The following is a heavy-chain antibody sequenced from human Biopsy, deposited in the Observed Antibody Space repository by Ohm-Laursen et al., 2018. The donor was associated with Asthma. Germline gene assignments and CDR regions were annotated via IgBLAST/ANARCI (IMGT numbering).Heavy chain of an antibody. CDR3: ARCQVGYSSDWSLLLKKIYYSGMDV. V-gene: IGHV1-69*01. CDR1: GGMFGNYA. Sequence: SSVKVSCKASGGMFGNYAISWVRQAPGQGLEWLGGIMTVFGTTNYAQKFQGRVTITADESTSTAYMEVTSLRSEDTAIYYCARCQVGYSSDWSLLLKKIYYSGMDVWGQGTAVTVSS. D-gene: IGHD6-19*01. CDR2: IMTVFGTT. J-gene: IGHJ6*02.